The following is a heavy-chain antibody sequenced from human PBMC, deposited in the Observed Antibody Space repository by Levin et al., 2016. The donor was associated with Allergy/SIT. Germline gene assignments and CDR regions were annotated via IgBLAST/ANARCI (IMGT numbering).Heavy chain of an antibody. D-gene: IGHD7-27*01. CDR2: IYPSSGGT. J-gene: IGHJ4*02. CDR3: ARDENWGPDY. V-gene: IGHV1-2*02. Sequence: WVRQAPGQGLEWMGWIYPSSGGTNYAQKFQGRVTMTRDTAISTAYMELSRLTSDDTAVYYCARDENWGPDYWGQGTLVTVSS.